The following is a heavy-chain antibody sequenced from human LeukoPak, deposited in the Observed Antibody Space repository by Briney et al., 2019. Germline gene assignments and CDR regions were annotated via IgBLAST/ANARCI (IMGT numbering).Heavy chain of an antibody. D-gene: IGHD2-2*01. V-gene: IGHV3-74*01. CDR1: GFTFSSYW. CDR2: TNSDGSST. CDR3: AKTPAFTHCSSTSCRDYYFDY. Sequence: GGSLRLSCAASGFTFSSYWMHWVRQAPGKGLVWVSRTNSDGSSTSYADSVKGRFTISRDNAKNTLYLQMNSLRAEDTAVYYCAKTPAFTHCSSTSCRDYYFDYWGQGTLVTVSS. J-gene: IGHJ4*02.